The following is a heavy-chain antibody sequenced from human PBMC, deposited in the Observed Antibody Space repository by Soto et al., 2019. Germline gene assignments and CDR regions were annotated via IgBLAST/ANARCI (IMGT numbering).Heavy chain of an antibody. CDR2: ISYDGSNK. J-gene: IGHJ4*02. V-gene: IGHV3-30*18. CDR3: AKDCSSTSCYAGDY. CDR1: GFTFSSYG. Sequence: QVQLVESGGGVVQPGRSLRLSCAASGFTFSSYGMLWVRQAPGKGLEWVAVISYDGSNKYYADSVKGRFTISRDNSKNTLYLQMNSLRAEDTAVYYCAKDCSSTSCYAGDYWGQGTLVTVSS. D-gene: IGHD2-2*01.